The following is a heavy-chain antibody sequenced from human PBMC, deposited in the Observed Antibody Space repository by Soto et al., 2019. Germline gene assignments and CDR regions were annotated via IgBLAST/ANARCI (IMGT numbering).Heavy chain of an antibody. Sequence: SETLSLTCTVSGDSISSGNKYWSWIHQPPGKGLEWIGYIFSSGTTYYNPSLKSRLTMSLDASQNQFSLKLNSLTDADTAVYFCARVPSPFDYYYAMDVWGQGTTVTVSS. J-gene: IGHJ6*02. CDR2: IFSSGTT. CDR1: GDSISSGNKY. CDR3: ARVPSPFDYYYAMDV. D-gene: IGHD3-16*01. V-gene: IGHV4-30-4*01.